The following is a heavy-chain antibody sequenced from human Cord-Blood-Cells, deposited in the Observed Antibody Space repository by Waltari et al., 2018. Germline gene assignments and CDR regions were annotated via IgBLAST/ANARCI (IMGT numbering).Heavy chain of an antibody. CDR2: IFSNDEK. J-gene: IGHJ4*02. CDR3: ARIGLNWGPHDSHRGVDY. V-gene: IGHV2-26*01. D-gene: IGHD7-27*01. Sequence: QVTLKESGPVLVKPTETLTLTCTVSGFSLSNARMGVSWIRQPPGKALEWLAHIFSNDEKSYSTSLKSRLTISKDTSKSQVVLTMTNMDPVDTATYYCARIGLNWGPHDSHRGVDYWGQGTLVTVSS. CDR1: GFSLSNARMG.